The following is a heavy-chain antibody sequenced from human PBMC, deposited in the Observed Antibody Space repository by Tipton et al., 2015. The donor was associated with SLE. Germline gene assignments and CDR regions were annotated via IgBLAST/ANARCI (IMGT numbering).Heavy chain of an antibody. CDR2: IYTSGST. J-gene: IGHJ4*03. Sequence: TLSLTCTVSGGSISSGSYYWSWIRQPAGKGLEWIGHIYTSGSTNYNPSLKSRVTISVDTSKNQLSLKLTSVTAADTAVYYCARGAKERITLVRVRPYYFDYWGQGSLVTVSS. CDR1: GGSISSGSYY. V-gene: IGHV4-61*09. CDR3: ARGAKERITLVRVRPYYFDY. D-gene: IGHD3-10*01.